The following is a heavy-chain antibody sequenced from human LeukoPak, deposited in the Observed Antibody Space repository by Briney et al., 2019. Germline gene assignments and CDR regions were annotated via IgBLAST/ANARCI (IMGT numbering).Heavy chain of an antibody. D-gene: IGHD6-19*01. Sequence: GGSLRLSCAASGFTFSSYAMSWVRQAPGKGLEWVSAISGSGGSTYYADSVKGRFTISGDNSKNTLYLQMNSLRAEDTAVYYCAKDQASSSGWYDYYYYGMDVWGQGTTVTVSS. CDR1: GFTFSSYA. CDR2: ISGSGGST. CDR3: AKDQASSSGWYDYYYYGMDV. J-gene: IGHJ6*02. V-gene: IGHV3-23*01.